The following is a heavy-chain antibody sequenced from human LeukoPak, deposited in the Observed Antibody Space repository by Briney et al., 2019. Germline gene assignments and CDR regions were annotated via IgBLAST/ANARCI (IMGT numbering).Heavy chain of an antibody. CDR3: ARDASSLDAFDI. D-gene: IGHD2-15*01. Sequence: PGGSLRLSCAASGFTLSSYWMSWVRQAPGKGLEWVANIKQDGSEKYYVDSVKGRFTISRDNAKNSLYLQMNSLRAEDTAVYYCARDASSLDAFDIWGQGTMVTVSS. J-gene: IGHJ3*02. CDR2: IKQDGSEK. CDR1: GFTLSSYW. V-gene: IGHV3-7*01.